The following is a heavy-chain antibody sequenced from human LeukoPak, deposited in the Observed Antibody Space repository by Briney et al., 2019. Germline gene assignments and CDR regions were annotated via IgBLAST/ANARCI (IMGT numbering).Heavy chain of an antibody. Sequence: PGGSLRLACAASGFTFSGNGMHWVRQAPGKGLEWVAFIRCDGRNKYYADSVKGRFAISRDNSKSTLYLQMNSLRAEDTAIYYFAKSSSYSFEYWGQGTLVAVSS. J-gene: IGHJ4*02. CDR1: GFTFSGNG. CDR3: AKSSSYSFEY. V-gene: IGHV3-30*02. D-gene: IGHD5-12*01. CDR2: IRCDGRNK.